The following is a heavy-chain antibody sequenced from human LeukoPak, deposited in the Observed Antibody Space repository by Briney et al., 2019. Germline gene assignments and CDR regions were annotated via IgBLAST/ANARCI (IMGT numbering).Heavy chain of an antibody. CDR3: AREGGPTYYDILTGYPHGMDV. J-gene: IGHJ6*02. Sequence: NPSETLSLTCTVSGGSISSYYWSWIRQPPGKGLEWIGYIYDSGSTNYNPSLKSRVTISVDTSKNQFSLKLSSVTAADTAVYYCAREGGPTYYDILTGYPHGMDVWGQGTTVTVSS. D-gene: IGHD3-9*01. V-gene: IGHV4-59*12. CDR2: IYDSGST. CDR1: GGSISSYY.